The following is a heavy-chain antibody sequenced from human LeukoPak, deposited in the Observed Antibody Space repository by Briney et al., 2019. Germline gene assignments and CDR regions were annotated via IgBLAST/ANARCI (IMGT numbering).Heavy chain of an antibody. CDR1: GLTSRFAFSDYY. D-gene: IGHD1-26*01. Sequence: GGSLRLSCAASGLTSRFAFSDYYMSWIRQAPGKGLEWLSYISNSGDTIYYADSVKGRFTISRDNSKNTLYLQMSSPRAEDTALYYCAKEETGSYYFDNWGQGTLVTVSS. CDR2: ISNSGDTI. J-gene: IGHJ4*02. CDR3: AKEETGSYYFDN. V-gene: IGHV3-11*01.